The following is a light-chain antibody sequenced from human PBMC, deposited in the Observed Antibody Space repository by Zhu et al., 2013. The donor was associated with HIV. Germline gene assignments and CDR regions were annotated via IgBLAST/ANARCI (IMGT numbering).Light chain of an antibody. V-gene: IGKV3-20*01. CDR1: QSISNRY. Sequence: EIVLTQSPGTLSLSPGERATLSCRASQSISNRYLAWYQQKPGQAPRLLIYGASSRATGIPDRFSGSGSGTDFTLTISRLEPEDFALYHCQQYGSSPPTFGQGTKGGNQT. CDR2: GAS. CDR3: QQYGSSPPT. J-gene: IGKJ1*01.